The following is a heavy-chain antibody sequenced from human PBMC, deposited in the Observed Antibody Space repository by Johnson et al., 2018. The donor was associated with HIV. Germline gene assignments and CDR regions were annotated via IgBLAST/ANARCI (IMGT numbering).Heavy chain of an antibody. J-gene: IGHJ3*02. CDR2: LKSQTDGGTT. V-gene: IGHV3-15*01. D-gene: IGHD1-26*01. CDR3: AREGWELLYAFDI. Sequence: EVQLVESGGGLVKPGGSLRLSCAASGFTFSNAWMSWVRQAPGKGLEWVGRLKSQTDGGTTDYAAPVQGRFTISRDDSKNTRNLQMNSLKTEDTAVYYCAREGWELLYAFDIWGHGTMVTVSS. CDR1: GFTFSNAW.